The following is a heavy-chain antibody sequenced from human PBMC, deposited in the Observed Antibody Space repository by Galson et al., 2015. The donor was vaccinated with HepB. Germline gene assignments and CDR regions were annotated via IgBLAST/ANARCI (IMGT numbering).Heavy chain of an antibody. CDR3: ARVTYYYDSSGRYYYYYGMDV. Sequence: SVKVSCKASGGTFSSYAISWVRQAPGQGLEWMGGIIPIFGIANYAQKFQGRVTITADKSTSTAYMELSSLRSEDTAVYYCARVTYYYDSSGRYYYYYGMDVWGQGTTVTVSS. CDR2: IIPIFGIA. CDR1: GGTFSSYA. V-gene: IGHV1-69*10. D-gene: IGHD3-22*01. J-gene: IGHJ6*02.